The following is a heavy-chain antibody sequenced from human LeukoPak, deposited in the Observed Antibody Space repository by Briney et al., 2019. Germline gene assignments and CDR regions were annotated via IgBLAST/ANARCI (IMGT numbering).Heavy chain of an antibody. CDR3: ANPRFDY. Sequence: GGSLRLSCAASGFAFSDYSMNWVRQAPGKGLEWVSYISSSDNTIHYADSVKGRFTISRDNSKNTFYLQMNSLRVEDTAVYYCANPRFDYWGQGTLVTVSS. V-gene: IGHV3-48*01. J-gene: IGHJ4*02. CDR1: GFAFSDYS. CDR2: ISSSDNTI.